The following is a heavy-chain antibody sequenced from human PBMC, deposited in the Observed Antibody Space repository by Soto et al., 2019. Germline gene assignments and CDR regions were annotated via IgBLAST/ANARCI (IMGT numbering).Heavy chain of an antibody. CDR1: GGTFSSYA. CDR3: ARSFNRAYYYDSSGYSYYYYGMDV. CDR2: IIPIFVTA. V-gene: IGHV1-69*01. J-gene: IGHJ6*02. Sequence: ASVKVSCKASGGTFSSYAISWVRQAPGQVLEWMGGIIPIFVTANYAQKFQGRVTITADESTSTAYMELSSLRSEDTAVYYCARSFNRAYYYDSSGYSYYYYGMDVWGQGTTVTVS. D-gene: IGHD3-22*01.